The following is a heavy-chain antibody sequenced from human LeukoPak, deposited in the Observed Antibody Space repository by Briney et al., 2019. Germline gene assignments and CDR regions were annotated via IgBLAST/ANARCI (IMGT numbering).Heavy chain of an antibody. V-gene: IGHV3-23*01. CDR2: ISDTGATT. D-gene: IGHD2-8*01. J-gene: IGHJ4*02. CDR1: GFTFSSYA. Sequence: GSLRLSCAGSGFTFSSYAMSWVRQAPGEGLEWVSAISDTGATTYDADSVKGRFTISRDNSRSTLYLQMNSLRAEDTALYYCAKDTSIGRYCTNGVCSPFDYWGQGTLVTVSS. CDR3: AKDTSIGRYCTNGVCSPFDY.